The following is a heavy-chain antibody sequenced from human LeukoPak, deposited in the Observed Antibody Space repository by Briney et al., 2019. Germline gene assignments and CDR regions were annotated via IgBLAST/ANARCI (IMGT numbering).Heavy chain of an antibody. Sequence: GASVKVSCKASGYTFTGYYMHWVRQAPGQGREWMGWINPNSGGTNYAQKFQGRVTMTRDTSISTAYMELSRLRSDDTAVYYCAREISAATSSFDLWGQGTLVTLSS. J-gene: IGHJ5*02. CDR2: INPNSGGT. D-gene: IGHD2-15*01. CDR3: AREISAATSSFDL. V-gene: IGHV1-2*02. CDR1: GYTFTGYY.